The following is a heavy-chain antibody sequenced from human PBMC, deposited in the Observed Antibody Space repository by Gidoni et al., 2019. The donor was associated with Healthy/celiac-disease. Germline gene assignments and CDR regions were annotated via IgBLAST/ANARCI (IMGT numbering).Heavy chain of an antibody. Sequence: QVQLVQSGAEVKKPGASVKVSCKASGYTFTGYYMHWVRQAPGQGLEWMGWINPNSGGTNYAQKFQGWVTMTRDTSISTAYMELSRLRSDDTAVYYCARDKEAAAAAYYYYGMDVWGQGTTVTVSS. D-gene: IGHD6-13*01. CDR1: GYTFTGYY. CDR3: ARDKEAAAAAYYYYGMDV. J-gene: IGHJ6*02. CDR2: INPNSGGT. V-gene: IGHV1-2*04.